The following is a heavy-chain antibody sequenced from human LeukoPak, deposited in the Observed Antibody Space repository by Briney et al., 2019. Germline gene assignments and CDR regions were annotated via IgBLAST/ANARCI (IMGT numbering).Heavy chain of an antibody. V-gene: IGHV1-2*02. CDR2: INPNSGGT. J-gene: IGHJ6*03. Sequence: ASVKVSCKAFGYTFTGYYMHWVRQAPGRGLEWMGWINPNSGGTNYAQKFQGRVTMTRDTSISTAYMELSRLRSDDTAVYYCARGEQQLVLYYYYMDVWGKGTTVTVSS. D-gene: IGHD6-13*01. CDR3: ARGEQQLVLYYYYMDV. CDR1: GYTFTGYY.